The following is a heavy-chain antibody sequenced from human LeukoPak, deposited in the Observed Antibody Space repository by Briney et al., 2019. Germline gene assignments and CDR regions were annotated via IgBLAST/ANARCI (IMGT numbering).Heavy chain of an antibody. D-gene: IGHD2-21*02. CDR3: AREYPGTATLIDY. V-gene: IGHV3-30-3*01. CDR1: GFTFSSYA. J-gene: IGHJ4*02. Sequence: PGRSLRLSCAASGFTFSSYAMHWVRQAPGKGLEWVAVISYDGSNKYYADPVKGRFTISRDNSKNTLYLQMNSLRAEDTAVYYCAREYPGTATLIDYWGQGTLVTVSS. CDR2: ISYDGSNK.